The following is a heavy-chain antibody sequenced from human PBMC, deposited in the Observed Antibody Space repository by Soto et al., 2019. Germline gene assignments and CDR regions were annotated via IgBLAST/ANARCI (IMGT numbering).Heavy chain of an antibody. J-gene: IGHJ4*02. CDR1: GRSMISYY. CDR3: AREGDDRHFFFDS. Sequence: QLQESGPGLVKPSETLSLTCNVSGRSMISYYWSWIRQPAGKGLEWIGRIYTGGNTNYNPSLKRRVTRSVDTAKGQFPLSLTSVTAADTAVYYCAREGDDRHFFFDSWGQGTLVTVSS. D-gene: IGHD3-3*02. V-gene: IGHV4-4*07. CDR2: IYTGGNT.